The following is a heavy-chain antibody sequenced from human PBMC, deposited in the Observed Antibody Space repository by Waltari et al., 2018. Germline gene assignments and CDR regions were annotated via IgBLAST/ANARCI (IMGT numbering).Heavy chain of an antibody. J-gene: IGHJ4*02. CDR1: GLTFSDCW. D-gene: IGHD2-2*01. CDR3: VTEFYANPDH. Sequence: VQLVESGGGLAKPGGSLRLSCAASGLTFSDCWMSWIRQAPGKGLEWVAYSNPTGEAIKYADSVKGRFTISRDNAKNSLYLQMNSLRVEDTAVYYCVTEFYANPDHWGQGTLVTVSS. V-gene: IGHV3-11*01. CDR2: SNPTGEAI.